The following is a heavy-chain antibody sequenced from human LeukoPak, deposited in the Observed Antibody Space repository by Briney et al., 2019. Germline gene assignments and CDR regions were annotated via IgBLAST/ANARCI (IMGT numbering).Heavy chain of an antibody. V-gene: IGHV4-39*01. Sequence: SETLSLTCTVSGGSINSSYYYWGWIRQPPGKGREWIGSIYYSGSTYYNPSLKSRVTISVDTSNNQFSLKLTSVTAADTAVYYCARHYSSSWYSAFHIWGQGTMVTVSS. CDR3: ARHYSSSWYSAFHI. CDR1: GGSINSSYYY. J-gene: IGHJ3*02. D-gene: IGHD6-13*01. CDR2: IYYSGST.